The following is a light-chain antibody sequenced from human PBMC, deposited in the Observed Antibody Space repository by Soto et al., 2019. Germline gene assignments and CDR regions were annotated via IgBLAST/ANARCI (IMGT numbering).Light chain of an antibody. Sequence: QSVLTQPASVSGSPGQSITISCTGTSSDVGTYSLVSWYQQHPGKAPKLMIYEGSKRPSGVSNRFSGSKSGNTASLTISGLQAEDEADYYCCSYGGSTTPVLFGGGTKVTVL. CDR1: SSDVGTYSL. CDR2: EGS. CDR3: CSYGGSTTPVL. V-gene: IGLV2-23*01. J-gene: IGLJ2*01.